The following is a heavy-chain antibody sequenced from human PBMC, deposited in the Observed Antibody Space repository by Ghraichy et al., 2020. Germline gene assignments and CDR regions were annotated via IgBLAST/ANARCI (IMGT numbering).Heavy chain of an antibody. CDR1: GGSFSSSSFY. CDR2: IYNSGST. CDR3: ARGWTFGGYYTDY. J-gene: IGHJ4*02. Sequence: SQTLSLTCTVSGGSFSSSSFYWGWIRQPPGKGLEWIGSIYNSGSTYYNPSLKSRVTISVDTSKNQFSLKLSSVTAADTAVYYCARGWTFGGYYTDYWGQGTLVTVSS. V-gene: IGHV4-39*01. D-gene: IGHD3-16*01.